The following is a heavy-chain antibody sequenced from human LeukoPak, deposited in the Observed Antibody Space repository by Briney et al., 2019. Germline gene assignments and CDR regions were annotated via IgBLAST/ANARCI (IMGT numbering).Heavy chain of an antibody. CDR1: GYSFTTYW. D-gene: IGHD3-10*01. CDR2: IYPGDSDT. V-gene: IGHV5-51*01. Sequence: GESLKISCQGSGYSFTTYWIGWVRQIPGKGLECMGIIYPGDSDTRYSTSFQGQVTISADKSINTAYLQWSSLKASDTAMYYCARLGTYWSNYYFEYWGQGTLVTVSS. CDR3: ARLGTYWSNYYFEY. J-gene: IGHJ4*02.